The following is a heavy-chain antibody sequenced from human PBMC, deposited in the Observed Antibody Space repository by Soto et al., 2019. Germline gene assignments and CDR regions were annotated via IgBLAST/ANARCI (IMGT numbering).Heavy chain of an antibody. CDR2: ISGGGGST. CDR1: GFTFSNYA. Sequence: EVQLLESGGGLVQPGGSLRLSCAASGFTFSNYAMSWVRQSPGKGLEWVSSISGGGGSTYYADSVKGRFTISRDNSKNTVYLQVNSMRAEDTAGYYCVKGRPLTQRSGMDVWGHRTTVTVSS. J-gene: IGHJ6*02. V-gene: IGHV3-23*01. CDR3: VKGRPLTQRSGMDV. D-gene: IGHD6-25*01.